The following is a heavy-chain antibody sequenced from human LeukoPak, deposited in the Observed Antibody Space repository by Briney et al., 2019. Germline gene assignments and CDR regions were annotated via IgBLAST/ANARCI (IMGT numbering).Heavy chain of an antibody. CDR3: ARLRGNYFPDY. CDR2: IYYSGSI. J-gene: IGHJ4*02. D-gene: IGHD4-11*01. CDR1: GDSISGYY. Sequence: SETLSLTCTVSGDSISGYYWTWIRQPPGKGLEWIGYIYYSGSINYNPFLKSRLTISVDTSKNQFSLKLSSVTAADTAVYYCARLRGNYFPDYWGQGTLVTVSS. V-gene: IGHV4-59*01.